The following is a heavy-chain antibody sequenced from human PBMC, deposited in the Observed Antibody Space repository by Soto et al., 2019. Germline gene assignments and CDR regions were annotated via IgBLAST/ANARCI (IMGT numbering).Heavy chain of an antibody. Sequence: PSETLSLNCAVSGYSISSGYYWGWIRQPPGKGLEWIGSIYHSGSTYYNPSLKSRVTISVDTSKNQFSLKLSSVTAADTAVYYCARGRGGRSIAARPGDWFDPWGQGTLVTVSS. J-gene: IGHJ5*02. CDR1: GYSISSGYY. CDR3: ARGRGGRSIAARPGDWFDP. V-gene: IGHV4-38-2*01. CDR2: IYHSGST. D-gene: IGHD6-6*01.